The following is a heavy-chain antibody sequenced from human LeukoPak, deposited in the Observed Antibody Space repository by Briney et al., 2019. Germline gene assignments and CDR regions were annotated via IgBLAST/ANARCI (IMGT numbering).Heavy chain of an antibody. CDR1: GDSINGYF. Sequence: SETLSLTCTVSGDSINGYFWSWIRQPPGKGLEWIGYIYYSGGTNYNPSLKSRVTISVDTSKNQFSLKLSSVTAADTAVYYCARGRGYYGSGNLIRGFDPWGQGTLVTVSS. D-gene: IGHD3-10*01. V-gene: IGHV4-59*12. CDR3: ARGRGYYGSGNLIRGFDP. CDR2: IYYSGGT. J-gene: IGHJ5*02.